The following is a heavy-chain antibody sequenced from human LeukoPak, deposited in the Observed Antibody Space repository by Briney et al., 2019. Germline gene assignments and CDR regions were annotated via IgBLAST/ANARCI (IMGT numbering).Heavy chain of an antibody. D-gene: IGHD6-13*01. CDR3: ARVVAAAGTDWFDP. J-gene: IGHJ5*02. CDR2: INWNGGST. CDR1: GFTFDDYG. Sequence: GGSLRLSCAASGFTFDDYGMSWVRQALGKGLEWVSGINWNGGSTGYADSVKGRFTISRDNAKNSLYLQMNSLRAEDTALYYCARVVAAAGTDWFDPWGQGTLVTVSS. V-gene: IGHV3-20*04.